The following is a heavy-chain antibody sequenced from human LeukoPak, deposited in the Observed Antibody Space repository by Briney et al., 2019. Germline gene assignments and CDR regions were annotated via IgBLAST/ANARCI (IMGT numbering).Heavy chain of an antibody. D-gene: IGHD2-8*01. CDR1: GFTLSTYS. J-gene: IGHJ4*02. CDR2: ISSSSSYI. CDR3: ARESTEIVLMVYAEEEGFDY. V-gene: IGHV3-21*01. Sequence: GGSLRLSCAVSGFTLSTYSMNWVRQAPGKGLEWVSSISSSSSYIYYADSVKGRFTISRDNAKNSLYLQMNSLRAEDTAVYYCARESTEIVLMVYAEEEGFDYWGQGTLVTVSS.